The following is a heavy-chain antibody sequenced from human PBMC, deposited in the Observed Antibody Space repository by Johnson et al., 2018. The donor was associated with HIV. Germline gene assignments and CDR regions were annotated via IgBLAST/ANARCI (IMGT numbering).Heavy chain of an antibody. D-gene: IGHD3-22*01. Sequence: LSCAASGFTFSDYYMSWIRQAPGKGLEWVSYISSSGSTIYYADSVKGRFTISRDNAKNSLYLQMNSLRAEDTAVYYCARAGAGWNYDSSAADAFDIWGQGTMVTVSS. CDR3: ARAGAGWNYDSSAADAFDI. CDR2: ISSSGSTI. CDR1: GFTFSDYY. J-gene: IGHJ3*02. V-gene: IGHV3-11*04.